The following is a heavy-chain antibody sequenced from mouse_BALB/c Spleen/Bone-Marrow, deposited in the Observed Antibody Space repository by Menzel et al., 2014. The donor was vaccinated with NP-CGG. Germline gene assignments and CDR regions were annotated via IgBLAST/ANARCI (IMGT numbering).Heavy chain of an antibody. CDR1: GYAFSSSW. Sequence: QVQLKESGPELMEPGASVKISCKASGYAFSSSWMNWVKQRPGQGLEWIGRIYPGDGDTNYNGKFKGKATLTADKSSSTAYMQLSSLTSVDSAVYFCARWGITSYYFDYWGQGTTLTVSS. D-gene: IGHD2-4*01. J-gene: IGHJ2*01. V-gene: IGHV1-82*01. CDR2: IYPGDGDT. CDR3: ARWGITSYYFDY.